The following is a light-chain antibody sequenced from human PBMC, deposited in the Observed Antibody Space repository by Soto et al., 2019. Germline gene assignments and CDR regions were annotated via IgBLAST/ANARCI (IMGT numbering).Light chain of an antibody. Sequence: ELVMTQSPATQSESPGGRDTLSCRASQSISGTLAWYQQKPGQAPRLLIYGASTRATSFPARFSGSGSGTDFTLTISSLQSEDFAVYYCQQYNNWPWTFGQGTKVDIK. CDR2: GAS. V-gene: IGKV3-15*01. CDR3: QQYNNWPWT. J-gene: IGKJ1*01. CDR1: QSISGT.